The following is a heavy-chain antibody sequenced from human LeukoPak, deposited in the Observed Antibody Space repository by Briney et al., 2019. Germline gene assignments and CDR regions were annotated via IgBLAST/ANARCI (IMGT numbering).Heavy chain of an antibody. J-gene: IGHJ4*02. Sequence: PGGSQRLSCAASGFTFSSYAMSWVRQAPGKGLEWVSAISGSGGSTYYADSVKGRFTISRDNSKNTLYLQMNSLRAEDTAVYYCAKDRGSGWYRKGYWGQGTLLTVSS. CDR1: GFTFSSYA. V-gene: IGHV3-23*01. CDR3: AKDRGSGWYRKGY. CDR2: ISGSGGST. D-gene: IGHD6-19*01.